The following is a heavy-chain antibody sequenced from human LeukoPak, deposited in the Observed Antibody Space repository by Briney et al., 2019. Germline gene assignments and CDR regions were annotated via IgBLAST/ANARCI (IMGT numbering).Heavy chain of an antibody. V-gene: IGHV1-8*01. CDR2: MNPNSGNT. CDR3: AREGEPALIPDY. Sequence: ASVKVSCKASGYTFTSYDINWVRQATGQGLEWMGWMNPNSGNTGYAQKFQGRVTMTRNTSISTAYMELSSLRSEDTAVYYCAREGEPALIPDYWGQGTLVTVSS. D-gene: IGHD1-14*01. CDR1: GYTFTSYD. J-gene: IGHJ4*02.